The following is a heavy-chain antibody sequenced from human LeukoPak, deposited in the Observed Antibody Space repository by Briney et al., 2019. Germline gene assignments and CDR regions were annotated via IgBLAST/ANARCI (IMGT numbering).Heavy chain of an antibody. CDR3: ARLVAGTWDFDY. CDR1: GGSISSSSYY. J-gene: IGHJ4*02. V-gene: IGHV4-39*01. Sequence: PSQTLSLTCTVSGGSISSSSYYWGWIRQPPGKGLEWIGSIYYSGSTYYNPSLKSRVTISVDTSKNQFSLKLSSVTAADTAVYYCARLVAGTWDFDYWGQGTLVTVSS. CDR2: IYYSGST. D-gene: IGHD6-19*01.